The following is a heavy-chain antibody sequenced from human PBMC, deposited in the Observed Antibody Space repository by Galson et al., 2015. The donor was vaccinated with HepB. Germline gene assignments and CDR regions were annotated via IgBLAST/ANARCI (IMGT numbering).Heavy chain of an antibody. CDR2: ISGSGGNT. V-gene: IGHV3-23*01. D-gene: IGHD6-19*01. CDR1: GFTFSSYA. J-gene: IGHJ6*02. Sequence: SLRLSCAASGFTFSSYAMSWVRQAPGKGLEWVSAISGSGGNTYYADSVKGRFTISRDNSKNTLYLQMNSLRAEDTAVYYCAKAGRRYSFYYGMAVWGQGTTFTVSS. CDR3: AKAGRRYSFYYGMAV.